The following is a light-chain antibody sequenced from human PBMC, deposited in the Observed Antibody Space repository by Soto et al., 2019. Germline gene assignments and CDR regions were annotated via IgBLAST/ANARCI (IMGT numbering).Light chain of an antibody. CDR3: QHYNSYSEA. CDR1: QTISSW. J-gene: IGKJ1*01. CDR2: KAS. Sequence: DIQMTQSPSTLSGSVGDRVTITCRASQTISSWLAWYQQKPGKAPKLLIYKASTLKSGVPSRFSGSGSGTEFTLNISNPQPDYFATYYCQHYNSYSEAFGQGTKVELK. V-gene: IGKV1-5*03.